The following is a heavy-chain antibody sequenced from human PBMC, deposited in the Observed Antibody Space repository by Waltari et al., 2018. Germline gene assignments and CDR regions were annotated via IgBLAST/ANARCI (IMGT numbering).Heavy chain of an antibody. CDR1: SGSLTGYH. Sequence: QVHLQQWGAGLLKPSETLSLTCGVYSGSLTGYHWNWIRQAPGKGLEWIGDINHSGNTDYNPSLESRVTISADTSKNQFSLHLTSVTAADTAVYYCARGHPFTIVSPRYYYYYYMDVWDKWTAVTVSS. J-gene: IGHJ6*03. V-gene: IGHV4-34*01. D-gene: IGHD3-9*01. CDR3: ARGHPFTIVSPRYYYYYYMDV. CDR2: INHSGNT.